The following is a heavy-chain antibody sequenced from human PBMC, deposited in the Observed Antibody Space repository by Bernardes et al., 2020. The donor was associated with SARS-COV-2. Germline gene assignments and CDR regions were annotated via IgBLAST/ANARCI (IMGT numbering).Heavy chain of an antibody. V-gene: IGHV3-23*01. D-gene: IGHD2-15*01. CDR3: AKDLSVSLQLNPYCSCGSCCTGYFDY. CDR2: ISGSGGST. Sequence: GGSLRLSCAASGFSFSSYAMSWVRQAPGKGLEWVSAISGSGGSTYYADSVKGRFTISRDNSKNTLYLQMNSLRAEDTAVYYCAKDLSVSLQLNPYCSCGSCCTGYFDYWGQGDLVTVSS. CDR1: GFSFSSYA. J-gene: IGHJ4*02.